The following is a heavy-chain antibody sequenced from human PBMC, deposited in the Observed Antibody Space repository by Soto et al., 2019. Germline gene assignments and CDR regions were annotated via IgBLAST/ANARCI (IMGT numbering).Heavy chain of an antibody. CDR1: GFTFSTYA. CDR3: AKVSRFLDSGLI. V-gene: IGHV3-23*01. CDR2: ISGGGGPT. Sequence: EVQLLESGGGLVQPGGSLRLSCTASGFTFSTYAMTWVRQAPGKGLEWVSAISGGGGPTYYADSVKGRFTISIDIYKKTLYQQMNSLRADDTAVYYCAKVSRFLDSGLIWGQGTLITVSS. D-gene: IGHD3-10*01. J-gene: IGHJ3*02.